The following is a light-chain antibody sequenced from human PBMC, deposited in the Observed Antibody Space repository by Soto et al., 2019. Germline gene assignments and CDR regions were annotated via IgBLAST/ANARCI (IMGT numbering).Light chain of an antibody. CDR2: DVT. CDR3: SSYTSSSTLV. V-gene: IGLV2-14*01. J-gene: IGLJ2*01. Sequence: QSALTQPASVSGSPGQSITISCTGTSSDVGGYNYVSWYQQQPGKAPKHMIYDVTNRPLGVSNRCSGSTSGNTASLTISGLQADDEDDYYCSSYTSSSTLVFGGGTKLTVL. CDR1: SSDVGGYNY.